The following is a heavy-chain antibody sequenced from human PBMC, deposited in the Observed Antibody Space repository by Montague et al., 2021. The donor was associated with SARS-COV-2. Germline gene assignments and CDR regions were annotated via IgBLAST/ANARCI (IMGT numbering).Heavy chain of an antibody. D-gene: IGHD1-26*01. CDR3: VEVVGATDY. J-gene: IGHJ4*02. Sequence: SETLSLTCTVSGGSISSSSYYWGWIRQPPGKGLEWIGSIYYSGSTYYNPSLQSRVTISAYTSKNQFSPKLSSVTAADTAVYYCVEVVGATDYWGQGTLVTVSS. CDR2: IYYSGST. CDR1: GGSISSSSYY. V-gene: IGHV4-39*01.